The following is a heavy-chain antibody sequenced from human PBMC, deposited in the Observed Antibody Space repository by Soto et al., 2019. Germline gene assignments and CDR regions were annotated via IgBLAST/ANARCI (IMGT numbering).Heavy chain of an antibody. J-gene: IGHJ3*02. CDR3: AKFFNYDFWSGYPEDDAFDI. Sequence: VGSLRLSCAASGFTFSSYAMSWVRQAPGKGLEWVSAISGSGGSTYYADSVKGRFTISRDNSKNTLYLQMNSLRAEDTAVYYCAKFFNYDFWSGYPEDDAFDIWGQGTMVTVSS. CDR1: GFTFSSYA. V-gene: IGHV3-23*01. CDR2: ISGSGGST. D-gene: IGHD3-3*01.